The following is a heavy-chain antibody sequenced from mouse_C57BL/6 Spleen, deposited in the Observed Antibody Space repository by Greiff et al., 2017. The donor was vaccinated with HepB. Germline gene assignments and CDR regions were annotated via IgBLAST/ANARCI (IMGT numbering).Heavy chain of an antibody. CDR1: GFSLTSYG. D-gene: IGHD6-2*01. V-gene: IGHV2-2*01. J-gene: IGHJ4*01. CDR3: ARPHLSGLVRYAMDY. Sequence: VQLQQSGPGLVQPSQSLSITCTVSGFSLTSYGVHWVRQSPGKGLEWLGVIWSGGSTDYHAAFISRLSISKDNSKSQVFFKMNSLQADDTAIYYCARPHLSGLVRYAMDYWGQGTSVTVSS. CDR2: IWSGGST.